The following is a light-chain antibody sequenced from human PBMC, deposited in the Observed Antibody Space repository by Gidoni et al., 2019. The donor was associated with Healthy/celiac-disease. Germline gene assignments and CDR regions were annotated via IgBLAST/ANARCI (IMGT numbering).Light chain of an antibody. CDR1: QSVSSY. Sequence: EIALTQSPSTLSLSPGERATLSCRASQSVSSYLAWYQQKPGQAPRLLIYDASTRATGIPARFSGSGSGTDFTLTISSLEPEDFAVYYCQQRSNGPLTFGGGTKVEIK. CDR2: DAS. CDR3: QQRSNGPLT. J-gene: IGKJ4*01. V-gene: IGKV3-11*01.